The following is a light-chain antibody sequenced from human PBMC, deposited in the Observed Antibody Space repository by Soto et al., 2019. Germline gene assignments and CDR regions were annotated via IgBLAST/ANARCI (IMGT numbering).Light chain of an antibody. CDR2: DAS. V-gene: IGKV3-11*01. J-gene: IGKJ3*01. CDR1: QSVSSY. CDR3: QKRSNWPLT. Sequence: EIVLTQSPATLSLSPGERATLSCRASQSVSSYLAWYQQKPGQAPRLLIYDASNRATGIPARFSGSGSGTDFTRTISSLEPEDFAVYYCQKRSNWPLTFGPGTKVDSK.